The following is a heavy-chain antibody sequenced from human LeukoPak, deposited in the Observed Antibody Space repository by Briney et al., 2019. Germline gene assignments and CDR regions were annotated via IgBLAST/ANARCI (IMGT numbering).Heavy chain of an antibody. J-gene: IGHJ4*02. V-gene: IGHV1-46*01. CDR2: INPSGGST. CDR3: ARDVEMATIKHRRGDYFDY. CDR1: GYTFTSYY. Sequence: ASVKVSCKASGYTFTSYYMHWVRQAPGQGLEWMGIINPSGGSTSYAQKFQGRVTMTRDTSTSTVYMELSSLRSEDTAVYYCARDVEMATIKHRRGDYFDYWGQGTLVTVSS. D-gene: IGHD5-24*01.